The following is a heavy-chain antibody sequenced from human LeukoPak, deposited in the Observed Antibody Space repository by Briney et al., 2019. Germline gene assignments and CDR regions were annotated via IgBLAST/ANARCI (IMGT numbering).Heavy chain of an antibody. Sequence: SETLSLTCTVSGGSLSSGSYYWSWIRQPAGKGLEWIGRIYTSGSTNYNPSLKSRVTMSVDTSKNQFSLKLSSVTAADTAVYYCAREPEVRYYLDYWGQGTLVTVSS. CDR2: IYTSGST. CDR1: GGSLSSGSYY. V-gene: IGHV4-61*02. D-gene: IGHD1-14*01. J-gene: IGHJ4*02. CDR3: AREPEVRYYLDY.